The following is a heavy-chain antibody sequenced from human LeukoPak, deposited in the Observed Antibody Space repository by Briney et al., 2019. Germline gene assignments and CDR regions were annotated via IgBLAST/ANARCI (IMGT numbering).Heavy chain of an antibody. Sequence: GGSLRLSCAASGFTFSNYWMHWVRQAPGKGLVWVSRINSDGSSPNYADSVKGRFTISRDNAKNTLYLQMNSLRAEDSAVYYCARGRWDRDCWGQGTLVTVSS. CDR2: INSDGSSP. D-gene: IGHD1-26*01. V-gene: IGHV3-74*01. J-gene: IGHJ4*02. CDR3: ARGRWDRDC. CDR1: GFTFSNYW.